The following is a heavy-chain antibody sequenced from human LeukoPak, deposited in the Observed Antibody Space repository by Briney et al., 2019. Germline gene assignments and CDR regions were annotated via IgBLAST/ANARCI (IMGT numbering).Heavy chain of an antibody. Sequence: GGSLRLSCAASGFTFDDYAMHWVRQAPGKGLEWVSLISGDGGSTYYADSVKGRFTISRDNSKNSLYLQMNSLRTEDTALYYCAGSTMFRGVIMRMGDIWGQGTMVTVSS. V-gene: IGHV3-43*02. CDR2: ISGDGGST. J-gene: IGHJ3*02. CDR1: GFTFDDYA. CDR3: AGSTMFRGVIMRMGDI. D-gene: IGHD3-10*01.